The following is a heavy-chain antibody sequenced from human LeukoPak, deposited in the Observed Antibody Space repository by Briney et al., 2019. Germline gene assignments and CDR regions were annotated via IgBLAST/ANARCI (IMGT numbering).Heavy chain of an antibody. D-gene: IGHD1-26*01. J-gene: IGHJ5*02. V-gene: IGHV4-34*01. CDR3: ARYYAEGTWFDP. CDR2: INHSGST. Sequence: SETLSLTCAVYGGSSSGYYWSWIRQPPGKGLEWIGEINHSGSTNYNPSLKSRVTISVDTSKNQFSLKLSSVTAADTAVYYCARYYAEGTWFDPWGQGTLVTVSS. CDR1: GGSSSGYY.